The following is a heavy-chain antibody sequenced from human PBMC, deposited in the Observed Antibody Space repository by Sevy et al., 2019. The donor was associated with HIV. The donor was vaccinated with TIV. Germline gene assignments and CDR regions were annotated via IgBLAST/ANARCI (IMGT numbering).Heavy chain of an antibody. CDR1: GFTFSDQY. CDR3: ARTDYDVNSGVY. D-gene: IGHD7-27*01. J-gene: IGHJ4*02. Sequence: GGALRLSCAVSGFTFSDQYMDWVRQTPGKGLEWVGRTRNKANSYTTEYAAYVKGRFTISRDDSKKSVYLQMNSLKTEDTAVYYCARTDYDVNSGVYWSQGTLVTVSS. CDR2: TRNKANSYTT. V-gene: IGHV3-72*01.